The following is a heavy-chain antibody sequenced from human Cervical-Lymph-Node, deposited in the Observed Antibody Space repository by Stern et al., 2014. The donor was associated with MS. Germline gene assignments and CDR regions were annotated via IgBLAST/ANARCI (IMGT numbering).Heavy chain of an antibody. CDR2: ITHDGSNE. CDR1: GFTFSSYD. J-gene: IGHJ6*02. Sequence: VQLVESGANVVQPGGSLRVSCAASGFTFSSYDMHWVRQAPGQGLEWMAVITHDGSNENYAENVQGRVTIPRDNSKNTLYLQMNSLRTEVAAVYYCAKDPEYGSSPYYYYGMDVWGQGTTVTVSS. CDR3: AKDPEYGSSPYYYYGMDV. V-gene: IGHV3-30*18. D-gene: IGHD2-15*01.